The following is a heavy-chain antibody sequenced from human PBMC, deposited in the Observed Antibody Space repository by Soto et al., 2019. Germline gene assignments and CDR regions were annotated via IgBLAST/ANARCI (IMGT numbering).Heavy chain of an antibody. J-gene: IGHJ6*03. Sequence: PGGSLRLSCAASGFTFSSYSMNWVRQAPGKGLEWVSSISSSSSYIYYADSVKGRFTISRDNAKNSLYLQMNSLRAEDTAVYYCASDMITFGGVIPPPGRYYYMDVWGKGTTVTVSS. D-gene: IGHD3-16*02. CDR2: ISSSSSYI. V-gene: IGHV3-21*01. CDR1: GFTFSSYS. CDR3: ASDMITFGGVIPPPGRYYYMDV.